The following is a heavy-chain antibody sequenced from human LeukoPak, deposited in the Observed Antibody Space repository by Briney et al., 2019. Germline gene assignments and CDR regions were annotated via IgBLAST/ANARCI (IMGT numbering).Heavy chain of an antibody. Sequence: GGSLRLSCAASGFTFDDYAMHWVRQAPGKGLEWVSGISWNSGSIGYADSVKGRFTISRDNAKNSLYLQMNSLRAEDTALYYCAKDRAVLLWFGESHAFDIWGQGTMVTVSS. CDR2: ISWNSGSI. CDR1: GFTFDDYA. D-gene: IGHD3-10*01. CDR3: AKDRAVLLWFGESHAFDI. J-gene: IGHJ3*02. V-gene: IGHV3-9*01.